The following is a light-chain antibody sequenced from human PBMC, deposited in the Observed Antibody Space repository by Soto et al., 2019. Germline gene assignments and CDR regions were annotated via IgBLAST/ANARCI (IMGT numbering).Light chain of an antibody. Sequence: QSALTQPASVSGSPGQSITISCTGTSSDVGGYNYVSWYQQHPGKAPKLMIYDVSNRPSGVSNRFSGSKSGNTASLNISGLQAEDEADYSCSSYTSSSTRVVFGGGTKLTVL. J-gene: IGLJ2*01. V-gene: IGLV2-14*01. CDR2: DVS. CDR1: SSDVGGYNY. CDR3: SSYTSSSTRVV.